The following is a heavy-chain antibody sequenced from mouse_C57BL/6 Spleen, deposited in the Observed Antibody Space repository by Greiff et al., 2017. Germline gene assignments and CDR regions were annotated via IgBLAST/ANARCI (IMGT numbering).Heavy chain of an antibody. CDR2: IWRGGST. V-gene: IGHV2-5*01. J-gene: IGHJ4*01. D-gene: IGHD2-4*01. Sequence: VQLQQSGPGLVQPSQSLSITCTVSGFSLPSYGVHWVRQSPGKGLEWLGVIWRGGSTDYNAAFMSRLSITKDNSKSQVFFKMNSLQADDTAIYYCAKNKGDYDPYAMDYWGQGTSVTVSS. CDR3: AKNKGDYDPYAMDY. CDR1: GFSLPSYG.